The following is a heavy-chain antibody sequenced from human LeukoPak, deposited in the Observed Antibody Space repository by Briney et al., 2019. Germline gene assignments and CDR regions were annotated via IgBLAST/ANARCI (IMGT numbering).Heavy chain of an antibody. V-gene: IGHV3-11*04. CDR1: GFTFSDYY. CDR3: ARDFDPSSHYFDY. J-gene: IGHJ4*02. CDR2: ISSSGSTI. Sequence: GGSLRLSCAASGFTFSDYYMSWIRQAPGKGLEWVSYISSSGSTIYYADSVKGRFTISRDNSKNTLYLQMNSLRAEDTAVYYCARDFDPSSHYFDYWGQGTLVTVSS.